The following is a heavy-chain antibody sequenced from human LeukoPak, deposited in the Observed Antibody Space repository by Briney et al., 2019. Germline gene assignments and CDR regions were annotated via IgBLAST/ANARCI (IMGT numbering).Heavy chain of an antibody. CDR2: IHFSGGT. V-gene: IGHV4-39*01. CDR1: GGSFSSCTFY. J-gene: IGHJ4*02. CDR3: ARPGGRLARSPFDY. D-gene: IGHD6-19*01. Sequence: SETLTLTCTFSGGSFSSCTFYWAWIPQPPGKGLEWIGSIHFSGGTYYNPARKSRVTIYVDTSKNQFSLKVTAVTAADSAVYYCARPGGRLARSPFDYWGQGTLVTVSS.